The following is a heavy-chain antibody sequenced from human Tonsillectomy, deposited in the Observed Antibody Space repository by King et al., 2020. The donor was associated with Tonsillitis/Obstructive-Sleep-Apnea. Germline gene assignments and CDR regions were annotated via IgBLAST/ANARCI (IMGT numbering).Heavy chain of an antibody. D-gene: IGHD4-17*01. V-gene: IGHV3-15*07. CDR3: TTQRWTTVTNFDD. CDR2: IRSKTDGGTT. J-gene: IGHJ4*02. Sequence: VQLVESGGGLVKPGGSLRLSCAASGFTFTNDWMNWVRQAPGKGLEWVGRIRSKTDGGTTDYAAPVKGRFTISRDDSKNTLYLQMNSLKTEDTAVYYCTTQRWTTVTNFDDWGQGTLVTVSS. CDR1: GFTFTNDW.